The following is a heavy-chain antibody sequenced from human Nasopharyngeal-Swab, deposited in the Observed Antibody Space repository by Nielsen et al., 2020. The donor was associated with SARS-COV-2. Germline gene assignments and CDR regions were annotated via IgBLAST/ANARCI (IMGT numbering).Heavy chain of an antibody. J-gene: IGHJ4*02. D-gene: IGHD1-14*01. CDR3: AKLYNLATIDY. Sequence: GESLKISCGASGFTFSSYTMSWVRQAPGKGLEWVSGISGSGGNTFYADSVKGRFTISRDNSKNTLYLQMNSLRAEDTAVYYCAKLYNLATIDYWGQGTLVTVSS. CDR2: ISGSGGNT. V-gene: IGHV3-23*01. CDR1: GFTFSSYT.